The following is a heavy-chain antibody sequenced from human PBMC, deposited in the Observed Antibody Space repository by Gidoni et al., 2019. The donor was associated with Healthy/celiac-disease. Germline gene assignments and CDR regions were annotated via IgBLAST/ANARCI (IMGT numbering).Heavy chain of an antibody. CDR3: ARGVKVVPAAVYYYYYGMDV. CDR2: INHSGST. J-gene: IGHJ6*02. V-gene: IGHV4-34*01. CDR1: GGSFSGYY. Sequence: QVQLQQWGAGLLQPSETLSLTCAVYGGSFSGYYWSWIRQPPGKGLEWIGEINHSGSTNYNPSLKSRVTISVDTSKNQFSLKLSSVTAADTAVYYCARGVKVVPAAVYYYYYGMDVWGQGTTVTVSS. D-gene: IGHD2-2*01.